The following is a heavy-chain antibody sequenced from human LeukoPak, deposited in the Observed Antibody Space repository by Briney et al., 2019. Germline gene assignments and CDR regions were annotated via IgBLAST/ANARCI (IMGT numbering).Heavy chain of an antibody. CDR2: INPNSGGT. CDR1: GYTFTAYF. V-gene: IGHV1-2*02. J-gene: IGHJ4*02. D-gene: IGHD2-21*02. Sequence: ASVKASCKASGYTFTAYFIHWVRQAPGQGLEWMGWINPNSGGTNYAQKFQGRVTMTRDTSISTAYMELSRLRSDDTAVYYCARGGGVVVTALFDYWGQGTLVTVSS. CDR3: ARGGGVVVTALFDY.